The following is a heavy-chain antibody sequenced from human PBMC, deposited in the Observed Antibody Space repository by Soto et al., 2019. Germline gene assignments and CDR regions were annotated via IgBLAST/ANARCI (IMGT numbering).Heavy chain of an antibody. CDR2: IYYSGST. D-gene: IGHD6-19*01. Sequence: SETLSLTCTVSGGSISSSSYYWGWFRQPPGKGLEWIGSIYYSGSTYYNPSLKSRVTISVDTSKNQFSLKLSSVTAADTAVYYCARDRGIAVSGTLDYWGQGALVT. J-gene: IGHJ4*02. CDR1: GGSISSSSYY. V-gene: IGHV4-39*01. CDR3: ARDRGIAVSGTLDY.